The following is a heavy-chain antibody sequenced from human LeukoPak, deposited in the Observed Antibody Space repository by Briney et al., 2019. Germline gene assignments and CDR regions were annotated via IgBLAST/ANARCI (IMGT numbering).Heavy chain of an antibody. CDR3: ARAPRYYGSDY. D-gene: IGHD3-10*01. V-gene: IGHV3-53*01. CDR2: IYSGGST. J-gene: IGHJ4*02. CDR1: GFTVNSNY. Sequence: GGSLRLSCEASGFTVNSNYMSWVRQAPGKGLEWVSVIYSGGSTYYADSVKGRFTISRDNSKNTLYLQMNSLRAEDTAVYYCARAPRYYGSDYWGQGTLVTVSS.